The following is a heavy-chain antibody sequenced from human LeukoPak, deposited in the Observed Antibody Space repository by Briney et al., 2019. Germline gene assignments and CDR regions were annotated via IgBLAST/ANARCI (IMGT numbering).Heavy chain of an antibody. J-gene: IGHJ3*02. D-gene: IGHD3-22*01. V-gene: IGHV5-51*01. CDR2: IYPGDSDT. CDR1: GYSFMTYW. Sequence: GESLKISCQASGYSFMTYWIGWVRQMPGKGLEWMAIIYPGDSDTKYSPSFQNQVTISADKSINTAYLHWRSLKASDTAMYYCARLSMIDTFDIWGLGTVVTVSS. CDR3: ARLSMIDTFDI.